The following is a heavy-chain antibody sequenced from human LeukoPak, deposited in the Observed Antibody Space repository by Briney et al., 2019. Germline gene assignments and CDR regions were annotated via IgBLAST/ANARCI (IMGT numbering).Heavy chain of an antibody. J-gene: IGHJ3*02. Sequence: GGSLRLSCAASGFTFSSYEMNWVRQAPGKGLEWVSYISSSGSTIYYADSVKGRFTISRDNAKNSLYLQMNSLRAEDTAVYYCARRRGSGWYEAFDIWGQGTMVTVSS. CDR3: ARRRGSGWYEAFDI. CDR2: ISSSGSTI. D-gene: IGHD6-19*01. V-gene: IGHV3-48*03. CDR1: GFTFSSYE.